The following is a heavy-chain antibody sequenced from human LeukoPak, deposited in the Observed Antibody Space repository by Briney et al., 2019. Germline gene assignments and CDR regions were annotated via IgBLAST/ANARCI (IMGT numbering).Heavy chain of an antibody. V-gene: IGHV4-30-4*08. D-gene: IGHD3-16*01. CDR3: ARVSGGTHFDY. CDR2: IYCSGST. CDR1: GGSISSGDYH. J-gene: IGHJ4*02. Sequence: PSETLSLTCTVSGGSISSGDYHWSWISQPPGKGLEWIGYIYCSGSTYYNPSLKSRVTTSVDTFKNQFSLKLSSVSAADTAVYYCARVSGGTHFDYWGQGTLVTVSS.